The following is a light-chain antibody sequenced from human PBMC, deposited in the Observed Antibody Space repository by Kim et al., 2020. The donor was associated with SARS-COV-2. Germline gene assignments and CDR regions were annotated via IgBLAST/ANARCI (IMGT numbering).Light chain of an antibody. CDR3: ETWDSNTRV. Sequence: SSVKLTCSLRSGYSRYLIAWHQQQPGKAPRYLMKLEGSGSYNKGSGVPDRFSGSSSGADRYLTISNLQSEDEADYYCETWDSNTRVFGGGTQLTVL. J-gene: IGLJ3*02. V-gene: IGLV4-60*03. CDR1: SGYSRYL. CDR2: LEGSGSY.